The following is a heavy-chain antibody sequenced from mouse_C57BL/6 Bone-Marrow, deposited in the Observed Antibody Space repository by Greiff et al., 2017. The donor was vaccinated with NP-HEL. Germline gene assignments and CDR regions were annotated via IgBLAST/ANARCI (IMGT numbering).Heavy chain of an antibody. Sequence: EVQVVESGGGLVKPGGSLKLSCAASGFTFSSYAMSWVRQTPEKRLEWVATISDGGSYTYYPDNVKGRITISRDNAKNNLYLQMSHLKSEDTAMYYCAGYDYDGEAVAYWGQGTLVTVSA. CDR3: AGYDYDGEAVAY. D-gene: IGHD2-4*01. CDR1: GFTFSSYA. CDR2: ISDGGSYT. V-gene: IGHV5-4*01. J-gene: IGHJ3*01.